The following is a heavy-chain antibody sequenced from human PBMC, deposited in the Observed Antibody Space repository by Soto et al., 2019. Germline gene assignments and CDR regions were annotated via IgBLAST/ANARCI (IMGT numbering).Heavy chain of an antibody. V-gene: IGHV4-59*01. CDR3: ARNYDSSGYSSIGY. D-gene: IGHD3-22*01. CDR2: IYYSGSS. CDR1: GGSISSYY. Sequence: QVQLQESGPGLVKPSETLALTCTVSGGSISSYYWSWIRQPPGQGLEWIGYIYYSGSSNYNPSLKSRITMSVETSKNQFSLKLSSVTAADTAVYYCARNYDSSGYSSIGYWGQGTLVTVSS. J-gene: IGHJ4*02.